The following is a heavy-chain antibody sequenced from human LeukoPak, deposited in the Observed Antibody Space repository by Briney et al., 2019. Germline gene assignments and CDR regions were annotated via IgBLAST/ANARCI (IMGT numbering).Heavy chain of an antibody. V-gene: IGHV1-8*03. CDR2: MNPNSGNT. CDR1: GYTFTSYD. CDR3: ARGVVLRFLEWPYYMDV. J-gene: IGHJ6*03. D-gene: IGHD3-3*01. Sequence: ASVKVSCKASGYTFTSYDINWVRQATGQGLEWMGWMNPNSGNTGYAQKFQGRVTITRNTSISTAYMELSRLRSDDTAVYYCARGVVLRFLEWPYYMDVWGKGTTVTVSS.